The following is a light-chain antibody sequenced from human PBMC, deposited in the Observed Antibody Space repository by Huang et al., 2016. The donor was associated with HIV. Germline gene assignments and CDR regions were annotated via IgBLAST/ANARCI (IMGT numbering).Light chain of an antibody. J-gene: IGKJ5*01. CDR3: MQALQTPRT. CDR1: QSLLHSHGYHY. V-gene: IGKV2-28*01. Sequence: IVITQSPLSLPVPPGEPASISCRSSQSLLHSHGYHYLDWYRQKPGQAPQLLISLSSIRASGVPDRCSGSGSVTEFTLKISRVEAEDVVIYFFMQALQTPRTFGQGTRLEIK. CDR2: LSS.